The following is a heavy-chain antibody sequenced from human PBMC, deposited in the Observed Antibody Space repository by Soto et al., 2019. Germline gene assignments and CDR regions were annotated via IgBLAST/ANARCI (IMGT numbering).Heavy chain of an antibody. CDR2: ISPYNDNA. J-gene: IGHJ3*02. D-gene: IGHD2-2*01. V-gene: IGHV1-18*01. CDR1: GYNFIRFG. CDR3: ARWSCSSISRRSNASDI. Sequence: VASVKVSCKASGYNFIRFGVSWVRQAPGQGLEWMGWISPYNDNANYAQKFQDRVTMTTDTSTSTAYMELRSLRSDDTAVFYCARWSCSSISRRSNASDIWGQGTMVTVSS.